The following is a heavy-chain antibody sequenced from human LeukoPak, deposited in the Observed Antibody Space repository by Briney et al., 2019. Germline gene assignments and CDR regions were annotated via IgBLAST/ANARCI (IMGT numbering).Heavy chain of an antibody. Sequence: VKVSCKASGGTFISYAISWVRQAPGQGLEWMGGIIPIFGTANYAQKFQGRVTITTDEATSTAYMELSSLRSEDTAVYYCARGITGDRLYWFDPWGQGTLVTVSS. CDR2: IIPIFGTA. V-gene: IGHV1-69*05. CDR3: ARGITGDRLYWFDP. J-gene: IGHJ5*02. D-gene: IGHD7-27*01. CDR1: GGTFISYA.